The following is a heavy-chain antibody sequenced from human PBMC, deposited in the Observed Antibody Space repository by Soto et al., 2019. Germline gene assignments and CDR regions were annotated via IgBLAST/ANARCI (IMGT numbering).Heavy chain of an antibody. D-gene: IGHD3-3*01. CDR2: IYHSGST. Sequence: QVQLQESGPGLVKPSGTLSLTCAVSGGSISSSNWWSWVRQPPGKGLEWIGEIYHSGSTNYNPSLMSAVTISVDTSKYQFSLKLRSVTAADTAVYYCARAQHDFWGGYYRCYYYYAMDVWGQGTTVTVSS. CDR3: ARAQHDFWGGYYRCYYYYAMDV. J-gene: IGHJ6*02. V-gene: IGHV4-4*02. CDR1: GGSISSSNW.